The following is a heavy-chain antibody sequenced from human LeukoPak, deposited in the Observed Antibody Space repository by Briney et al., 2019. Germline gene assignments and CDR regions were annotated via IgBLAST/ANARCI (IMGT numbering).Heavy chain of an antibody. CDR2: IYYSGST. V-gene: IGHV4-59*01. Sequence: PSETLSLTCTVSGGSISSYYWSWLRQPPGKGLEWLGYIYYSGSTNYNPSLKSRVTISVDTSKNQFSLKLSSVTAADTAVYYCASASGSYSRAYYFDYWGQGTLVTVSS. CDR3: ASASGSYSRAYYFDY. J-gene: IGHJ4*02. D-gene: IGHD1-26*01. CDR1: GGSISSYY.